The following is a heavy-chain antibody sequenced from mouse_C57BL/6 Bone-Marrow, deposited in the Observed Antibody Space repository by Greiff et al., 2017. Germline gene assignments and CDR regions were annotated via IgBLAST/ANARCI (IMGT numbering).Heavy chain of an antibody. V-gene: IGHV1-54*01. Sequence: VQLQQSGAELVRPGTSVKVSCKASGYAFTNYLIEWVKQRPGQGLEWIGVINPGSGGPNYNEKFKGKATLPADKSSSTAYMQLSSLTSEYSAVYFCARRGQLRLPWFAYWGQGTLVTVSA. CDR1: GYAFTNYL. CDR3: ARRGQLRLPWFAY. J-gene: IGHJ3*01. D-gene: IGHD3-2*02. CDR2: INPGSGGP.